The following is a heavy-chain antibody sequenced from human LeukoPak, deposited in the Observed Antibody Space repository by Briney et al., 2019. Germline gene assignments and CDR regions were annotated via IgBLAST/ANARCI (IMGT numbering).Heavy chain of an antibody. V-gene: IGHV3-48*04. Sequence: GGSLRLSCAASGFTFSSYSMNWVRQAPGKGLEWVSYISSSSSTIYYADSVKGRFTISRDNAKNSLYLQMNSLRAEDTAVYYCAREIVVVPAALNYNWNYGSDYWGQGTLVTVSS. J-gene: IGHJ4*02. CDR3: AREIVVVPAALNYNWNYGSDY. CDR2: ISSSSSTI. D-gene: IGHD2-2*01. CDR1: GFTFSSYS.